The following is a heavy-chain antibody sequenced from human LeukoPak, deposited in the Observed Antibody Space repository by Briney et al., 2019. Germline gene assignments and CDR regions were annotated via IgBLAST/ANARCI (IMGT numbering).Heavy chain of an antibody. CDR3: AREGVATISTAPTA. CDR1: GYTLTGYY. D-gene: IGHD5-12*01. Sequence: ASVKVSCKASGYTLTGYYMYWVRQAPGQGLEWMGWINPNSSGTNYAQKFQGRVTMTRDTSISTAYMELSRLRSDDTAVYYCAREGVATISTAPTAWGQGTLVTVSS. V-gene: IGHV1-2*02. J-gene: IGHJ5*02. CDR2: INPNSSGT.